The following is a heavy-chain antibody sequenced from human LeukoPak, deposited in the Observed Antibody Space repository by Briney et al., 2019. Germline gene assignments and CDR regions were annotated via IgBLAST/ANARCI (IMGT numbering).Heavy chain of an antibody. J-gene: IGHJ4*02. CDR1: GFTFSTYG. D-gene: IGHD2-15*01. CDR3: AKTGGHCTTGGCYSNC. Sequence: GGSLRLSCAASGFTFSTYGMHWVRQAPGKGLEWVAVISYDGSNKYYADSVKGRFTISRDDSKNTLFLQMNSLTPEDTAIYYCAKTGGHCTTGGCYSNCWGQGTLVTVSS. CDR2: ISYDGSNK. V-gene: IGHV3-30*18.